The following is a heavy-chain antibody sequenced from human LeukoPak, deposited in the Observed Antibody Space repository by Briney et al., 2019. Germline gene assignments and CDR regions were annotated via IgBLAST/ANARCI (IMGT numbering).Heavy chain of an antibody. CDR2: ISSSSSYI. J-gene: IGHJ5*02. V-gene: IGHV3-21*01. CDR3: AKEMTTVTLNWFDP. CDR1: GFTFSSYS. D-gene: IGHD4-17*01. Sequence: PGGSLRLSCAASGFTFSSYSMNWVRQAPGKGLEWVSSISSSSSYIYYADSVKGRFTISRDNAKNSLYLQMNSLRAEDTAVYYCAKEMTTVTLNWFDPWGQGTLVTVSS.